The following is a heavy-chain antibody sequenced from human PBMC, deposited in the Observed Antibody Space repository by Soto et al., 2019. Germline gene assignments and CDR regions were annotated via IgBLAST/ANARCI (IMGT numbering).Heavy chain of an antibody. Sequence: QGQLVQSGVEVKKPGASVKVSCKASGYTFINYGIGWVRQAPGQGLEWMGWITVNSGNTNYPQKFQGRVTMTTDTSTSTAYMELWSLTSDDTAVYYCGRGLGGGWYYFDYWGPGTLVTVSS. CDR3: GRGLGGGWYYFDY. V-gene: IGHV1-18*01. D-gene: IGHD6-19*01. J-gene: IGHJ4*02. CDR2: ITVNSGNT. CDR1: GYTFINYG.